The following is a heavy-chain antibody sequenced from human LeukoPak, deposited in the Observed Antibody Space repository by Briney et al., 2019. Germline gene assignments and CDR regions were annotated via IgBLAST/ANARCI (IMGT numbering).Heavy chain of an antibody. J-gene: IGHJ5*02. V-gene: IGHV4-59*12. Sequence: SETLSLTCTVSGGSISSYYWSWIRQPPGKGLEWIGYIYYSGSTNYNPSLKSRVTMSVDTSKNQFSLRLSSVTAADTAVYYCARDRDLLWFGELSTWFDPWGQGTLVTVSS. CDR2: IYYSGST. CDR3: ARDRDLLWFGELSTWFDP. CDR1: GGSISSYY. D-gene: IGHD3-10*01.